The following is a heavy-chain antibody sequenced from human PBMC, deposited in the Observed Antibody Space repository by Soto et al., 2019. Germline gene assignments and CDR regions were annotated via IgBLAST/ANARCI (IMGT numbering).Heavy chain of an antibody. CDR1: GFTFEDYA. D-gene: IGHD6-6*01. V-gene: IGHV3-9*01. J-gene: IGHJ4*02. CDR2: ITWNGGDI. Sequence: EVQLVESGGGLVQPGRSLRLSCAASGFTFEDYAMHWVRQAPGKGLEWVSGITWNGGDIAYADSVKGRFTMSRDNAKNTMFLQMSSLRAEDTALYYCAKDRYTSSSSYFDYWGQGTLVTVSS. CDR3: AKDRYTSSSSYFDY.